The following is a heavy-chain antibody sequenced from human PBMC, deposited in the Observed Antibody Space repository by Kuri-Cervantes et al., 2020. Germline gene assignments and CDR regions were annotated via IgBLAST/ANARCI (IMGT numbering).Heavy chain of an antibody. CDR3: ARLALAVAGANWFDP. V-gene: IGHV1-8*01. CDR2: MNPNSGNT. J-gene: IGHJ5*02. D-gene: IGHD6-19*01. Sequence: ASVKVSCKASGYTFTSYDINWVRQATGQGLEWMGRMNPNSGNTGYAQKFQGRVTMTRNTSISTAYMELSSLRSEDTAVYYCARLALAVAGANWFDPWGQGTLVTVSS. CDR1: GYTFTSYD.